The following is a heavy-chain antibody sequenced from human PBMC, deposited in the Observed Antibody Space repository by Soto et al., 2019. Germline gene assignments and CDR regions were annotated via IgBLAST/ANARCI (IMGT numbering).Heavy chain of an antibody. CDR3: TRLIYYYYGMDV. D-gene: IGHD2-21*01. Sequence: PGGSLRLSCTASGFTFGDYAMSWVRQAPGKGLEWVGLIRSKAYGGTTEYAASVKGRFTISRDDSKSIAYLQMNSLKTEDTAVYYCTRLIYYYYGMDVWGQGTTVTVSS. CDR1: GFTFGDYA. CDR2: IRSKAYGGTT. V-gene: IGHV3-49*04. J-gene: IGHJ6*02.